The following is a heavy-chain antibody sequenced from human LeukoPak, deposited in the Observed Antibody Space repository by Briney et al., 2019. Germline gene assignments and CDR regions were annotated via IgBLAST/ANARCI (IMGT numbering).Heavy chain of an antibody. Sequence: PGRSLKLSCAASGFTFSSYGMHWVRQAPGKGLGWVAVISYDGSNKYYADSVKGRFTISRDNSKNTLYLQMNSLRAEDTAVYYCAKKRALGEVEYSSSYFDYWGQGTLVTVSS. CDR1: GFTFSSYG. CDR3: AKKRALGEVEYSSSYFDY. CDR2: ISYDGSNK. V-gene: IGHV3-30*18. J-gene: IGHJ4*02. D-gene: IGHD6-6*01.